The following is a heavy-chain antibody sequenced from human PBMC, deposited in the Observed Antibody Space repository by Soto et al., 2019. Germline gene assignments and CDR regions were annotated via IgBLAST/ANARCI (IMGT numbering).Heavy chain of an antibody. CDR3: ARGRYSSGWYYHYYYYGMDV. J-gene: IGHJ6*02. CDR1: GYTFTSYD. CDR2: MNPNSGNT. D-gene: IGHD6-19*01. V-gene: IGHV1-8*01. Sequence: ASVKVSCKASGYTFTSYDINWVRQATGQGLEWMGWMNPNSGNTGYAQKFQGRVTMTRNTSISTAYVELSSLRSEDTAVYYCARGRYSSGWYYHYYYYGMDVWGQGTTVTVSS.